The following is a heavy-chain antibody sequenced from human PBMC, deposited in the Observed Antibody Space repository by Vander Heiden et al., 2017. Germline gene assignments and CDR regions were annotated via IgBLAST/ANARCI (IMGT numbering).Heavy chain of an antibody. V-gene: IGHV3-23*01. CDR1: GFTCRSYA. Sequence: EGQQLESGGGLVQPGGSLRLACAASGFTCRSYAMSRARQDSGKGLEWVSAISGSGGSTYYADAVKGRFTISRDNSKNTLYLQMNSLRAEDTAVYYCAKDLGAGTPPFDYWGQGTLVTVSS. J-gene: IGHJ4*02. CDR2: ISGSGGST. D-gene: IGHD6-19*01. CDR3: AKDLGAGTPPFDY.